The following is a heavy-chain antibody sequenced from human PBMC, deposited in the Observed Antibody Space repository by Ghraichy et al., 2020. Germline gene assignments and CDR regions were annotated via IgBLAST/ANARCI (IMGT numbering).Heavy chain of an antibody. V-gene: IGHV3-48*03. CDR2: ISSSGSTI. J-gene: IGHJ4*02. Sequence: LSLTCAASGFTFSSYEMNWVRQAPGKGLEWVSYISSSGSTIYYADSVKGRFTISRDNAKNSLYLQMNSLRAEDTAVYYCARVEGGSYSHFDYWGQGTLVTVSS. CDR3: ARVEGGSYSHFDY. CDR1: GFTFSSYE. D-gene: IGHD1-26*01.